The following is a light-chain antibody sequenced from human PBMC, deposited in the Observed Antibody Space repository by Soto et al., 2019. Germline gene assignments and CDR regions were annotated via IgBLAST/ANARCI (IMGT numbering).Light chain of an antibody. CDR1: SSNIGGNS. CDR2: DDD. Sequence: GQKVTISCSGSSSNIGGNSVSWYQQLPGTAPKLLIYDDDKRPSGIPDRFSGSKSGTSATLGITGFQTGDEADYYCGSWDSSLSAYVFATGTKVTVL. CDR3: GSWDSSLSAYV. V-gene: IGLV1-51*01. J-gene: IGLJ1*01.